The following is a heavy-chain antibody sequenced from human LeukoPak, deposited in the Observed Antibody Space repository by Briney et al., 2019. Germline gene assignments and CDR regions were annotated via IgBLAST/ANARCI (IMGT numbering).Heavy chain of an antibody. V-gene: IGHV4-59*12. CDR3: ARDRGHSSGYNYFDY. D-gene: IGHD5-18*01. CDR1: SASFSSYY. CDR2: IYNTGYT. Sequence: SETLSLTCTVSSASFSSYYWSWIRQPPGKGLEWIGYIYNTGYTKYNASLKSRVTISIDTSKNQFSLKLSSVTAADTAVYYCARDRGHSSGYNYFDYWGQGTLVTVSS. J-gene: IGHJ4*02.